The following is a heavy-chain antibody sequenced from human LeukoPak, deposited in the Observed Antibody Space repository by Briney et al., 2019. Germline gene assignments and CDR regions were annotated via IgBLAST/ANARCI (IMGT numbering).Heavy chain of an antibody. CDR3: ARGRDRIAAAAQLYWFDP. V-gene: IGHV4-4*02. J-gene: IGHJ5*02. D-gene: IGHD6-13*01. CDR1: GGSISSSNW. CDR2: IYHSGST. Sequence: SETLSLTCAVSGGSISSSNWWSWVRQPPGKGLEWIGEIYHSGSTNYNPSLKSRVTISVDKSKNQFSLKLSSVTAADTAVYYCARGRDRIAAAAQLYWFDPWGQGTLVTVSS.